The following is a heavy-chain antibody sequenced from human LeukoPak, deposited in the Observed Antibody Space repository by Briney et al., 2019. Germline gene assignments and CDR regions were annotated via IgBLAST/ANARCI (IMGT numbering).Heavy chain of an antibody. V-gene: IGHV1-69*04. CDR2: IIPILGIA. CDR3: ARPPYYYDSSGYYD. J-gene: IGHJ4*02. D-gene: IGHD3-22*01. CDR1: GGTFSSYA. Sequence: GSSVKVSCKASGGTFSSYAISWVRQAPGQGLEWMGRIIPILGIANYAQKFQGRVTITADKSTSTAYMELSSLRSEDTAVYYCARPPYYYDSSGYYDWGQGTLLTVSS.